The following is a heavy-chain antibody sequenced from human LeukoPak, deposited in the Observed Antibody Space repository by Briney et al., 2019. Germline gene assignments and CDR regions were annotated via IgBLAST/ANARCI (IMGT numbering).Heavy chain of an antibody. CDR3: ARAHGDNWNAFLQPWEFDY. D-gene: IGHD1-20*01. CDR1: GYTFTSYG. CDR2: ISAYNGNT. Sequence: ASVKVSCKASGYTFTSYGISWVRQAPGQGLEWMGWISAYNGNTNYAQKLQGRVTMTTDTSTSTAYMELRSLRSDDTAVYYCARAHGDNWNAFLQPWEFDYWGQGTLVTVSP. V-gene: IGHV1-18*01. J-gene: IGHJ4*02.